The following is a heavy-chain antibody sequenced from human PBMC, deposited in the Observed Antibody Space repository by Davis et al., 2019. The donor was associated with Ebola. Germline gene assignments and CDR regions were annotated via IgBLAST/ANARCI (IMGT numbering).Heavy chain of an antibody. CDR3: ARGIIVVVVAATPDWFDP. CDR2: ISGSGGST. D-gene: IGHD2-15*01. Sequence: GESLKISCAASGFTFSSYAMSWVRQAPGKGLEWVSAISGSGGSTYYADSVKGRFTISRDNSKNTLYLQMNSLRAEDTAVYYCARGIIVVVVAATPDWFDPWGQGTLVTVSS. V-gene: IGHV3-23*01. J-gene: IGHJ5*02. CDR1: GFTFSSYA.